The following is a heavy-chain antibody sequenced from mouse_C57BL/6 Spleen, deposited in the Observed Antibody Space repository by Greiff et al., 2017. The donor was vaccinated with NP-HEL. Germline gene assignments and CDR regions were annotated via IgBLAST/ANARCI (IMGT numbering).Heavy chain of an antibody. CDR1: GYAFSSYW. J-gene: IGHJ2*01. D-gene: IGHD1-1*01. V-gene: IGHV1-80*01. CDR2: IYPGDGDT. CDR3: ARIYYYGSSYDYFDY. Sequence: VQLQESGAELVKPGASVKISCKASGYAFSSYWMNWVKQRPGKGLEWIGQIYPGDGDTNYNGKFKGKATLTADKSSSTAYMQLSSLTSEDSAVYFCARIYYYGSSYDYFDYWGQGTTLTVSS.